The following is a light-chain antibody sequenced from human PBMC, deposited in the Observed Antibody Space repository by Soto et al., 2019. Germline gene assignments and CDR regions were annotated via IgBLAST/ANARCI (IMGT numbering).Light chain of an antibody. V-gene: IGKV1-39*01. J-gene: IGKJ1*01. CDR3: QQSYSTPWT. CDR2: AAS. Sequence: DTQMTQSPSSVSASVVDRVTITFRASQSISSYLNWYQQKPGKAPKLLIYAASSLQSGVPSRFSGSGSGTDFTLTISSLQPEDFATYYCQQSYSTPWTFGQGTKVDIK. CDR1: QSISSY.